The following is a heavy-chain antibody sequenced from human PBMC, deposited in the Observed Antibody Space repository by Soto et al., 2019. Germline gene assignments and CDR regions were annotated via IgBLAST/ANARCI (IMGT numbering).Heavy chain of an antibody. D-gene: IGHD3-10*01. CDR1: GFTFSSYA. V-gene: IGHV3-30-3*01. J-gene: IGHJ6*02. CDR3: ARGRVVRGSNYYYGMDV. Sequence: QVQLVESGGGVVQPGRSLRLSCAASGFTFSSYAMHWVRQAPGKGLEWVAVISYDGSNKYYADSVKGRFTISRDNSKNTLYLQMNSLRAEDTAVYYCARGRVVRGSNYYYGMDVWGQGTTVTVSS. CDR2: ISYDGSNK.